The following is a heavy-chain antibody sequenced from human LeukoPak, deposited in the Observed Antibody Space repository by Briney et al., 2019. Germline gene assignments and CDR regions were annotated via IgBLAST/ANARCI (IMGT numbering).Heavy chain of an antibody. D-gene: IGHD3-9*01. CDR1: GFTFSSYA. CDR2: ISGSGGST. Sequence: GGSLRLSCAASGFTFSSYAMSWVRQAPGKGQEWVSAISGSGGSTYYADSVKGRFTISRDNSKNTLYLQMNSLRAEDTAVYYCATAPYYDILTGSQTDYWGQGTLVTVSS. V-gene: IGHV3-23*01. CDR3: ATAPYYDILTGSQTDY. J-gene: IGHJ4*02.